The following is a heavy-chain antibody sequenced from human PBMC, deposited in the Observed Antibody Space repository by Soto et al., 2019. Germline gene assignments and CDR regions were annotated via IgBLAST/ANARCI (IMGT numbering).Heavy chain of an antibody. V-gene: IGHV1-18*01. J-gene: IGHJ3*02. Sequence: ASVKVSCKASGYTFTSYGISWVRQAPGQGLEWMGWISAYNGNTNYAQKLQGRVTMTTDTSTSTAYMELRSLRSDDTAVYSCAREKVEMATSDAFDIWGQGTMVTVS. CDR1: GYTFTSYG. D-gene: IGHD5-12*01. CDR2: ISAYNGNT. CDR3: AREKVEMATSDAFDI.